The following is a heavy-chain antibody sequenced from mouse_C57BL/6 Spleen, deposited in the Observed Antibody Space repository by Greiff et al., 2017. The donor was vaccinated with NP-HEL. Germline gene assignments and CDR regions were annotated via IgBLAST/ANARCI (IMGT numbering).Heavy chain of an antibody. CDR1: GFSLTSYG. CDR3: ATLGVYWYFDV. CDR2: IWSGGST. D-gene: IGHD4-1*01. V-gene: IGHV2-2*01. Sequence: VQLQQSGPGLVQPSPSLSITCTVSGFSLTSYGVHWVRQSPGKGLEWLGVIWSGGSTDYNAAFISRLSISKDNSKSHVFFKMNSLQADDTAIYYCATLGVYWYFDVWGTGTTVTVSS. J-gene: IGHJ1*03.